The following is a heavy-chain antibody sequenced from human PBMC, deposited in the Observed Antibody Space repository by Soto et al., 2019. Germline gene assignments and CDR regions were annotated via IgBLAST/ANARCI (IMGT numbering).Heavy chain of an antibody. V-gene: IGHV1-18*01. CDR1: GYTFINYG. CDR2: ISPYNDDS. D-gene: IGHD5-18*01. J-gene: IGHJ6*02. Sequence: QVQLVQSGTEVKKPGASVKVSCKTSGYTFINYGISWVRQAPGQGLEWMGWISPYNDDSKYAQNFQGRVTLTTDTSTRTSNMNLRSLRSDDTAIYYCARDGFYAGSGRYSYGYSPPRCCARDVWGQGTTVPVS. CDR3: ARDGFYAGSGRYSYGYSPPRCCARDV.